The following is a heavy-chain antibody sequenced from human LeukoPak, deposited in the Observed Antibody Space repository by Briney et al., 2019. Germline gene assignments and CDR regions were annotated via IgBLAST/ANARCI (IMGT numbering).Heavy chain of an antibody. V-gene: IGHV1-8*01. CDR3: ARVPIAAAGTDYYYGMDV. Sequence: GASVKVSCKASGYTFTSYDINWVRQATGQGLEWMGWMNPNSGNTGYAQKFQGRVTMTRNTSIRTAYMELSSLRSEDTAVYYCARVPIAAAGTDYYYGMDVWGQGTTVTVSS. CDR1: GYTFTSYD. J-gene: IGHJ6*02. D-gene: IGHD6-13*01. CDR2: MNPNSGNT.